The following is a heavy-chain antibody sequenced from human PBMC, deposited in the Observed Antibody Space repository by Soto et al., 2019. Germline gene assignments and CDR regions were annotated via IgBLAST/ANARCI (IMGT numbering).Heavy chain of an antibody. CDR3: ASSVTTSFYYYGMDV. Sequence: SETLSLTCAVSGGSISSGDHSWIWIRQPPGKGLEWIGYIYHSGSTYYNPSLKSRVTISVDRSKNQFSLNLSSVTAADTAVYYCASSVTTSFYYYGMDVWGQGTTVTVSS. V-gene: IGHV4-30-2*01. D-gene: IGHD4-17*01. J-gene: IGHJ6*02. CDR1: GGSISSGDHS. CDR2: IYHSGST.